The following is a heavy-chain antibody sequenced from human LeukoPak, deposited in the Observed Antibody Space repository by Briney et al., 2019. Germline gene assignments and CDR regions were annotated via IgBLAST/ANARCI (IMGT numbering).Heavy chain of an antibody. CDR3: TRDRAI. J-gene: IGHJ3*02. CDR1: GDSVSSNTAT. Sequence: SHTLSLTCAVSGDSVSSNTATWNWIRQSPSRGLEWLGRTYYRSMWNSDYAPSVKSRITINPDTSKNQVSLLLSSVTPDDTAVYYCTRDRAIWDQGTMVTVAS. CDR2: TYYRSMWNS. V-gene: IGHV6-1*01.